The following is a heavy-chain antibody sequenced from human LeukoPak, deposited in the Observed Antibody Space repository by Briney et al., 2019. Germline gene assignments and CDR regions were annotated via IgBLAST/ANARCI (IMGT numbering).Heavy chain of an antibody. D-gene: IGHD3-22*01. J-gene: IGHJ4*02. CDR3: AGPLLHYYDSSGYYRPLDY. CDR1: GFTFSSYG. V-gene: IGHV3-23*01. Sequence: GGSLRLSCAASGFTFSSYGMSWVRQAPGKGLEWVSAITATSSSTHDADSVQGRFTISRDNSKNTLYLQMNSLRAEDTAVYYCAGPLLHYYDSSGYYRPLDYWGQGTLVTVSS. CDR2: ITATSSST.